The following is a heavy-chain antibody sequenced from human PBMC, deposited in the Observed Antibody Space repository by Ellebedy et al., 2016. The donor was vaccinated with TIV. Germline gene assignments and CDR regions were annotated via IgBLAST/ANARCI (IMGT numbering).Heavy chain of an antibody. CDR2: IWYDGSNK. J-gene: IGHJ5*02. Sequence: GESLKISCAASGFTFSSYGMHWVRQAPGKGLEWVAVIWYDGSNKYYADSVKGRFTISRDNSKNTLYLQMNSLRAEDTAVYYCARRKGYCSGGSCYFNPPWCDPWGQGTLVTVSS. CDR1: GFTFSSYG. CDR3: ARRKGYCSGGSCYFNPPWCDP. D-gene: IGHD2-15*01. V-gene: IGHV3-33*01.